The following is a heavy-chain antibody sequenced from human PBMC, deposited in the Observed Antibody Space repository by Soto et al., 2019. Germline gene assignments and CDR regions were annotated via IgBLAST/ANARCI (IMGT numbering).Heavy chain of an antibody. CDR3: ARPASDYYDSSGPVDI. J-gene: IGHJ3*02. V-gene: IGHV5-51*01. CDR2: IYPRDSDT. Sequence: GESLKISCKGSGYSFTSYWIGWVRQMPGKGLEWMGIIYPRDSDTRYSPSFQGQVTISADKSISTAYLQWSRLKASDTAMYYCARPASDYYDSSGPVDIWGQGTMVTV. D-gene: IGHD3-22*01. CDR1: GYSFTSYW.